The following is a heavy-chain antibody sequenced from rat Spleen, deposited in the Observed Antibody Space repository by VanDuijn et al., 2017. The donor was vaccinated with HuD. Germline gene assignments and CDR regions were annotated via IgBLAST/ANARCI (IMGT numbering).Heavy chain of an antibody. CDR2: ISYDGSGT. CDR1: GFTFSDCY. V-gene: IGHV5-29*01. J-gene: IGHJ4*01. CDR3: VKEANYGGLMDL. Sequence: EVQLVESGGGFVLPGRSLKLSCATSGFTFSDCYMAWVRQAPTKGLEWVATISYDGSGTYYRDSVKGRFTISRENAENTVYLQMNSLRSEDTATYYCVKEANYGGLMDLWGQGASVTVSS. D-gene: IGHD1-11*01.